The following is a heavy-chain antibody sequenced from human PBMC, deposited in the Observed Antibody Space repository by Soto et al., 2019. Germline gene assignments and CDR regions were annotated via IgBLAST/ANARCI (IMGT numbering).Heavy chain of an antibody. CDR2: IKYDGSEK. J-gene: IGHJ6*02. V-gene: IGHV3-33*01. CDR1: GFTFSSYG. D-gene: IGHD1-1*01. Sequence: PGGSLRLSCAASGFTFSSYGMHWVRQAPGKGLEWVADIKYDGSEKYYADSVKGRFTISRDNAKNTLYLQMNSLRAEDTAVYYCARGPGEWERLTLGYYYYGMDVWGQATTVTVSS. CDR3: ARGPGEWERLTLGYYYYGMDV.